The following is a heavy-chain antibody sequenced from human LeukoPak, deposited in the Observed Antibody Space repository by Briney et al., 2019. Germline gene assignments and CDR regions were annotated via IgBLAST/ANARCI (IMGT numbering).Heavy chain of an antibody. J-gene: IGHJ6*03. CDR3: AKVMKGSERLTMVRGVIIKTAGLYYMDV. V-gene: IGHV3-23*01. Sequence: GGSLRLSCAASVFTLSSYDMSWVRQAPGKGLEWVSSISASGGSTNYADSVKGRFTISRDNSKNTVYLQMNSLRAEDTAVYYCAKVMKGSERLTMVRGVIIKTAGLYYMDVWGKGTTVTVSS. D-gene: IGHD3-10*01. CDR2: ISASGGST. CDR1: VFTLSSYD.